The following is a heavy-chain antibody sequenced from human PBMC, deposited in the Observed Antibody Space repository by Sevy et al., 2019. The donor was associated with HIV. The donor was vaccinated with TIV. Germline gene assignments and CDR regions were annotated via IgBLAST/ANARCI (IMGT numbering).Heavy chain of an antibody. V-gene: IGHV1-18*01. D-gene: IGHD3-22*01. CDR1: GYTFTSYG. J-gene: IGHJ4*02. CDR2: ISAYNGNT. Sequence: ASVKVSCKASGYTFTSYGISWVRQAPGQGLEWMGWISAYNGNTNYAQKLQGRVTMTTDTSTSTAYMELRSLRSDDTAVYYCARAGAYYYDSSGPRDYWDQGTLVTVSS. CDR3: ARAGAYYYDSSGPRDY.